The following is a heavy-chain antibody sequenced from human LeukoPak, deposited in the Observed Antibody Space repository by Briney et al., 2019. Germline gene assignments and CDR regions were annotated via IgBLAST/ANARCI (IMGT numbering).Heavy chain of an antibody. CDR1: GFTFSTYA. J-gene: IGHJ4*02. V-gene: IGHV3-23*01. D-gene: IGHD5/OR15-5a*01. Sequence: GGSLRLSCAASGFTFSTYAMSWVRQAPGKGLEWVSGISGSGGSTYYADSVKGRFTISRDNSKNTLFLQMNSLSAEDTAVYYCAKGFSTHYEYWGQGTLVTVSS. CDR3: AKGFSTHYEY. CDR2: ISGSGGST.